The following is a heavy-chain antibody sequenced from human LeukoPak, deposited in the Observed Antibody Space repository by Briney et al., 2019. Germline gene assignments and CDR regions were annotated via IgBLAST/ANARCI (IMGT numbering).Heavy chain of an antibody. CDR2: ISWSGGGI. CDR1: GFTFDDYA. CDR3: AKGQYSGYDSQPDH. D-gene: IGHD5-12*01. J-gene: IGHJ4*02. Sequence: GGSLRLSCVASGFTFDDYAMCWVRQPPGKGLQWVSGISWSGGGIGYVDSVKGRFTISRDNTKNSLFLQMNSLRVEDTAFYYCAKGQYSGYDSQPDHWGQGTLVTVSS. V-gene: IGHV3-9*01.